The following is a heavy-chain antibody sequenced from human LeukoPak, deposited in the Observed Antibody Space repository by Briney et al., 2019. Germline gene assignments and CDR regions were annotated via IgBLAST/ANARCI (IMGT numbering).Heavy chain of an antibody. CDR2: IRYDGSNK. Sequence: GGSLRLSCAASGFTFSSYGMHWVRQAPGKGLEWVAFIRYDGSNKYYADSVKGRFTISRDNSKNTLYLQMNSLRAEDTAVYYCARERYDSRTYYFDYWGQGTLVTVSS. CDR1: GFTFSSYG. J-gene: IGHJ4*02. D-gene: IGHD3-22*01. V-gene: IGHV3-30*02. CDR3: ARERYDSRTYYFDY.